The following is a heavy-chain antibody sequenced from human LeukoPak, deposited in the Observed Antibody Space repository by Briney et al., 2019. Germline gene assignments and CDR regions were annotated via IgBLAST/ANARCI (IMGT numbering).Heavy chain of an antibody. J-gene: IGHJ4*02. CDR3: ARAYHTYSGSPDDY. Sequence: GGSLRLSCAASGFTFSSYWMHWVRHAPGKGLVWVSRINSDGSSTSYADSVKGRFTISRDNAKNTLFLQMNSLRAEDTAIYYCARAYHTYSGSPDDYWGQGTLVTVSS. CDR2: INSDGSST. CDR1: GFTFSSYW. D-gene: IGHD1-26*01. V-gene: IGHV3-74*01.